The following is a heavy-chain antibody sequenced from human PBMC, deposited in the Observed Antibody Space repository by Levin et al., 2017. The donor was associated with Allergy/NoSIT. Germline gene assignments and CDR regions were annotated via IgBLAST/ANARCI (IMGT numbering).Heavy chain of an antibody. CDR1: GYTFTSYD. D-gene: IGHD2-2*03. J-gene: IGHJ5*02. V-gene: IGHV1-8*01. CDR2: MNPNSGNT. CDR3: ARERGRGARPFTGYCSSTSCYAGWFDP. Sequence: ASVKVSCKASGYTFTSYDINWVRQATGQGLEWMGWMNPNSGNTGYAQKFQGRVTMTRNTSISTAYMELSSLRSEDTAVYYCARERGRGARPFTGYCSSTSCYAGWFDPWGQGTLVTVSS.